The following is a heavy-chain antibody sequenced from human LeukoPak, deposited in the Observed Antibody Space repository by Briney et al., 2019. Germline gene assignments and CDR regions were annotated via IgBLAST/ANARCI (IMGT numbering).Heavy chain of an antibody. D-gene: IGHD2-21*01. CDR3: AKDVKAGCGDYYFDY. J-gene: IGHJ4*02. Sequence: PGGSLRLSCAASGFTFSRYALNWARQAPGKGLEWVSTVSVSGGSTYYADSVKGRFTISRDNSENTLYLQMNSLRAEDTAVYYCAKDVKAGCGDYYFDYWGQGTLVTVSS. CDR1: GFTFSRYA. CDR2: VSVSGGST. V-gene: IGHV3-23*01.